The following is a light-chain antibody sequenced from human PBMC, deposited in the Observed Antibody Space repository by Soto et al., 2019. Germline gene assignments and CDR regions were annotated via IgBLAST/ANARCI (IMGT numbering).Light chain of an antibody. CDR1: QSVSIY. Sequence: EIVLAQSPATLSLSPGDRATLSCRASQSVSIYLAWYQQKPGQAPRLLIYDASNRATGIPARFSGSGSGTDFTLTISSLEPEDFAVYYCQQRSNWPPKITFGQGTRLRL. CDR3: QQRSNWPPKIT. V-gene: IGKV3-11*01. CDR2: DAS. J-gene: IGKJ5*01.